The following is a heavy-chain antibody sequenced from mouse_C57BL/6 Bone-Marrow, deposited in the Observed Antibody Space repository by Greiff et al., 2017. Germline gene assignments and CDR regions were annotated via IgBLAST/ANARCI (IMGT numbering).Heavy chain of an antibody. CDR1: GFDFSRYW. J-gene: IGHJ2*01. Sequence: EVKLLESGGGLVQPGGSLKLSCAASGFDFSRYWMSWVRQAPGKGLEWIGEINPDSSTINYTPSLKDKFIISRDNAKNTLYLQMSKVRSDDTALYYCASSLRYYFDYWGQGTTLTVSS. D-gene: IGHD1-1*01. V-gene: IGHV4-1*02. CDR2: INPDSSTI. CDR3: ASSLRYYFDY.